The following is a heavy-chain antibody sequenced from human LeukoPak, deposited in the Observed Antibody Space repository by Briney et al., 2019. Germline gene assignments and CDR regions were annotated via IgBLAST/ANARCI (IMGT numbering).Heavy chain of an antibody. CDR1: GFMFGNHG. CDR3: ARVSPMTDGAFDL. D-gene: IGHD2-21*02. J-gene: IGHJ3*01. V-gene: IGHV3-48*04. Sequence: GGSLRLSCEGSGFMFGNHGLIWVRQAPGKGLYWLSFSGPSGGTRLYADSVKGRFTISRDNAENSVFLQMNSLRVEGTAVYYCARVSPMTDGAFDLWGQGVMVTVSS. CDR2: SGPSGGTR.